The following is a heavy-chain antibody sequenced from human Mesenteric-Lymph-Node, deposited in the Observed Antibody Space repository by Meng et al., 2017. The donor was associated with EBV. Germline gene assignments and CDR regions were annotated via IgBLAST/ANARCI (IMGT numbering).Heavy chain of an antibody. D-gene: IGHD6-19*01. CDR3: ARVGQWLPVDY. Sequence: QAPCRDVGPGWGKPSGTLSLTWACSGGSISSSNWWSWVRQPPGKGLEWIGEIYHSGSTNYNPSLKSRVTISVDKSKNQFSLNLSSVTAADTAVYYCARVGQWLPVDYWGQGTLVTVSS. V-gene: IGHV4-4*02. J-gene: IGHJ4*02. CDR2: IYHSGST. CDR1: GGSISSSNW.